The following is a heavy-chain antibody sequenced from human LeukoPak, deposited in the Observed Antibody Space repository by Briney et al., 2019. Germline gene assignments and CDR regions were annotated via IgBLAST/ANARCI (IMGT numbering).Heavy chain of an antibody. CDR3: ASSYWYFDL. V-gene: IGHV3-48*04. CDR2: ISSSGSTI. J-gene: IGHJ2*01. CDR1: GFTFSTYG. Sequence: PGRSLRLSCAASGFTFSTYGIHWVRQAPGKGLEWVSYISSSGSTIYYADSVKGRFTISRDNAKNSLYLQMNSLRAEDTAVYYCASSYWYFDLWGRGTLVTVSS.